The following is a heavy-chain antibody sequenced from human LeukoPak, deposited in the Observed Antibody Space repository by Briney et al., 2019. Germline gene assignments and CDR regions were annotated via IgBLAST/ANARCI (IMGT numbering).Heavy chain of an antibody. V-gene: IGHV5-51*01. CDR3: ARPRYFDWFFGAFDI. CDR1: GYSFTSYW. D-gene: IGHD3-9*01. CDR2: IYPGDSDT. J-gene: IGHJ3*02. Sequence: GESLKISCKGSGYSFTSYWIGWVRQLPGKGLEWMGIIYPGDSDTRYSPSFQGQVTISADKSISTAYLQWSSLKASDTAMYYCARPRYFDWFFGAFDIWGQGTMVTVSS.